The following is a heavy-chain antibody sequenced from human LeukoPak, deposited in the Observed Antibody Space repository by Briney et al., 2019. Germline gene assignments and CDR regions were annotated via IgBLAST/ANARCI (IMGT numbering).Heavy chain of an antibody. Sequence: GGSLRLSCAASGFTFSNHWLHWVRQAPGKGLVWVSRINGDGTSTIYADSVKGRFTISRHNAKSTVYLQMNSLRAEDTAVYYCARTGSGGDLDIWGQGTMVTVSS. D-gene: IGHD2-15*01. J-gene: IGHJ3*02. CDR2: INGDGTST. V-gene: IGHV3-74*01. CDR3: ARTGSGGDLDI. CDR1: GFTFSNHW.